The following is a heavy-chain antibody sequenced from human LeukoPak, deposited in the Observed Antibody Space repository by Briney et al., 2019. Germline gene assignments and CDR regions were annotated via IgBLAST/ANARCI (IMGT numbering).Heavy chain of an antibody. V-gene: IGHV3-11*04. CDR1: GFTFSDYY. D-gene: IGHD3-10*01. J-gene: IGHJ6*02. CDR3: ARDPGFGELSYYYGMDV. Sequence: PGGSLRLSCAASGFTFSDYYMSWIRQAPGKGLEWVSYISSSGSTIYYADSVKGRFTISRDNAKNSLYLQMNSLRAEDTAAYYCARDPGFGELSYYYGMDVWGQGTTVTVSS. CDR2: ISSSGSTI.